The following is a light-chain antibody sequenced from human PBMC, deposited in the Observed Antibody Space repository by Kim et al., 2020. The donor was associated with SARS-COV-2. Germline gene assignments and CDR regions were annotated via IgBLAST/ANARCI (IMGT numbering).Light chain of an antibody. CDR2: QAS. Sequence: IHMTQSPSTLSASVGDRVTITCRASQYITTWLAWYQQKPGKAPKLLIYQASTLESGVPSRFSGSGSGTEFSLTISSLQPDEFATYYCRRYNSYPYAFGQGPKLEIK. J-gene: IGKJ2*01. V-gene: IGKV1-5*01. CDR1: QYITTW. CDR3: RRYNSYPYA.